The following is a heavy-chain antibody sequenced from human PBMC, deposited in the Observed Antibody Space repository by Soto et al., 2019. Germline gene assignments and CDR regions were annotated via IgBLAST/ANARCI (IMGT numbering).Heavy chain of an antibody. CDR3: AKRRGWRYDSSCYYGSWAFDI. J-gene: IGHJ3*02. D-gene: IGHD3-22*01. CDR1: GFTFSSYA. V-gene: IGHV3-23*01. Sequence: LRLSCAASGFTFSSYAMSWVRQAPGKGLEWVSAISGSGGSTYCADSVKGRFTISRDNSKNTLYLQMNSLRAEDTAVYYCAKRRGWRYDSSCYYGSWAFDIWVPGXMVTVSS. CDR2: ISGSGGST.